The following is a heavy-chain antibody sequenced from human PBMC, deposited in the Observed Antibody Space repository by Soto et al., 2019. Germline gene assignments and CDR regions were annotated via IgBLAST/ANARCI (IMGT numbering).Heavy chain of an antibody. D-gene: IGHD6-25*01. CDR2: IHYSGSL. CDR1: GASVNSGSSY. J-gene: IGHJ4*02. CDR3: ATGGDSRQAAY. Sequence: QVQLQESGPGLLKPSETLSLTCSVSGASVNSGSSYWNWIRQPPGKRPEWIGCIHYSGSLHYNPTLASRVTISVDTSKHQFSLHATFVTAADTAIYYCATGGDSRQAAYRGQGALVTVSS. V-gene: IGHV4-61*01.